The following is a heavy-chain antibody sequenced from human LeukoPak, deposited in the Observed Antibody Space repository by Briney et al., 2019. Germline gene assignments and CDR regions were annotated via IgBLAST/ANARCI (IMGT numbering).Heavy chain of an antibody. CDR2: IYSGGST. CDR3: ARVFIGSRDYFDY. V-gene: IGHV3-66*01. D-gene: IGHD1-26*01. J-gene: IGHJ4*02. CDR1: GFTFSDYY. Sequence: PGGSLRLSCAASGFTFSDYYMSWIRQAPGKGLEWVSVIYSGGSTYYADSVKGRFTISRDNSKNTLYLQMNSLRAEDTAVYYCARVFIGSRDYFDYWGQGTLVTVSS.